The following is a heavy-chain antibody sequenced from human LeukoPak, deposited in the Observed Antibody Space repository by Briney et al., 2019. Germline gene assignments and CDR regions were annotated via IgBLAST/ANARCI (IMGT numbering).Heavy chain of an antibody. CDR1: GGSFNGYY. V-gene: IGHV4-59*10. J-gene: IGHJ4*02. CDR2: IYTSGTT. Sequence: SETLSLTCEVNGGSFNGYYWSWIRQPAGKGLEWIGRIYTSGTTHYNPSLKSRVTMSVDTSKNQFSLNLSSVTAADTAVYYCARFSSIAAAFDYWGLGTLVTVSS. D-gene: IGHD6-13*01. CDR3: ARFSSIAAAFDY.